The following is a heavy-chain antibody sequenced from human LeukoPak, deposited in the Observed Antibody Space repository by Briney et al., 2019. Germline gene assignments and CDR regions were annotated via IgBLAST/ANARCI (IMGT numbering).Heavy chain of an antibody. D-gene: IGHD6-13*01. J-gene: IGHJ4*02. Sequence: GGSLRLSCAASGFTFSSYSMNWVRQAPGKGLEWVSSISSSSSYIYYADSAKGRFTISRDNAKNSLYLQMNSLRAEDTAVYYCARTSSYSSSWSPRYYFDYWGQGTLVTVSS. V-gene: IGHV3-21*01. CDR1: GFTFSSYS. CDR3: ARTSSYSSSWSPRYYFDY. CDR2: ISSSSSYI.